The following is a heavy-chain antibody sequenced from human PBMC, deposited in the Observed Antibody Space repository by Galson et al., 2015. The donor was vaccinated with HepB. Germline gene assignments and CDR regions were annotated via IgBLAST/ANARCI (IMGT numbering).Heavy chain of an antibody. CDR2: ISAYNGDT. CDR1: GYTFTSYG. CDR3: ARDSATNKVGATQEIDY. J-gene: IGHJ4*02. Sequence: QSGAEVKKPGASVKVSCKASGYTFTSYGISWVRQAPGQGLEWMGWISAYNGDTNYAQKLQGRVTMTTDASTSTAYMELRSLRSDDTAVYYCARDSATNKVGATQEIDYWGQGTLVTVSS. V-gene: IGHV1-18*01. D-gene: IGHD1-26*01.